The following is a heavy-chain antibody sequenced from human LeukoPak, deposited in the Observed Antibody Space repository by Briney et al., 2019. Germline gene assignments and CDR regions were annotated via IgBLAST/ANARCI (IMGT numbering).Heavy chain of an antibody. Sequence: GGSLRLSCAGSGFTFSHYGMHWVRQAPGKGLEWVAGIQYDGSKTYYGDSVKGRFSISRENSRNTLYLKMSSLRAEDTAVYSCARDVDTSNHMSIFDPWGQGTLVIVSS. D-gene: IGHD2-21*01. V-gene: IGHV3-33*01. CDR2: IQYDGSKT. CDR1: GFTFSHYG. CDR3: ARDVDTSNHMSIFDP. J-gene: IGHJ5*02.